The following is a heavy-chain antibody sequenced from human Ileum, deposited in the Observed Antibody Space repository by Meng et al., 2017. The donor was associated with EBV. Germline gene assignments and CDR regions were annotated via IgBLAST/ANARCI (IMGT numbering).Heavy chain of an antibody. V-gene: IGHV4-4*02. D-gene: IGHD3-10*01. J-gene: IGHJ4*02. Sequence: QGQLKAPGPGPVKPSGPLSLPCIFSDPYTTNNFRWSCVRQPSGKGLGCIGEIYYSGNTSYNPSLKSRVTISVDKSNNQFSLRLSSVTAADTAVYYCARGGSGYYYGSGFDYWGQGTLVTVSS. CDR3: ARGGSGYYYGSGFDY. CDR2: IYYSGNT. CDR1: DPYTTNNFR.